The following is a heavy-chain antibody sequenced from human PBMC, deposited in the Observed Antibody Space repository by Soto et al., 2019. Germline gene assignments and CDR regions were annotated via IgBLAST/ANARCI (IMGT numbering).Heavy chain of an antibody. CDR1: GFTVSNNY. V-gene: IGHV3-53*01. J-gene: IGHJ4*02. CDR3: ATHPGGGGY. D-gene: IGHD3-10*01. CDR2: IYSGGYT. Sequence: EVQLVESGGGLIQPGGSLRLSCAVSGFTVSNNYMSWVRQAPGKGLEGVSVIYSGGYTAYGDSVKGRFTISRDNSKNTLYLKMKSRGPAARAFFYWATHPGGGGYWGQGTLVTVSS.